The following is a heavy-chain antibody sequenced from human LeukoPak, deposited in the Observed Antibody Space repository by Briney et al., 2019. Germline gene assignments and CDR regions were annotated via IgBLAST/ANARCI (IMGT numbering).Heavy chain of an antibody. Sequence: ASVKASCKASGYTFTNSYIHWVRQAPGQVLEWMGLINPDGGNTNYAQNFQGRVTLTRDTSTSTVYMELSSLRSEDTAIYYCARIRDGYNDAYDLWGQGTVVTVPS. CDR2: INPDGGNT. D-gene: IGHD5-24*01. V-gene: IGHV1-46*01. CDR3: ARIRDGYNDAYDL. J-gene: IGHJ3*01. CDR1: GYTFTNSY.